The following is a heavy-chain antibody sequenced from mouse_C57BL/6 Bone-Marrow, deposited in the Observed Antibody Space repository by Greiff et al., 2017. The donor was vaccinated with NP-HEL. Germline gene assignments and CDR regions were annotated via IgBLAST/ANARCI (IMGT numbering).Heavy chain of an antibody. CDR2: IDPETGGT. D-gene: IGHD1-1*01. CDR3: TREGYYYGAHYAMDY. CDR1: GYTFTDYE. J-gene: IGHJ4*01. Sequence: VQLQQSGAELVRPGASVTLSCKASGYTFTDYEMHWVQQTPVHGLEWIGAIDPETGGTAYPQKFKGKAILTADKSSSTAYMELRSLTSEDSAVYYCTREGYYYGAHYAMDYWGQGTSVTVSS. V-gene: IGHV1-15*01.